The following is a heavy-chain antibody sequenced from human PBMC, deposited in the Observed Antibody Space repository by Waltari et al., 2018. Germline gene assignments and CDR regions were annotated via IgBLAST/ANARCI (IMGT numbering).Heavy chain of an antibody. V-gene: IGHV1-69*13. CDR1: GGTFSSYA. CDR2: IIPIFGTA. CDR3: ARPRKGVVAASDAFDI. D-gene: IGHD2-15*01. Sequence: QVQLVQSGAEVKKPGSSVKVSCKASGGTFSSYAISWVRQATGQGLEWMGGIIPIFGTANYAQKFQGRVTITADESTSTAYMELSSLRSEDTAVYYCARPRKGVVAASDAFDIWGQGTMVTVSS. J-gene: IGHJ3*02.